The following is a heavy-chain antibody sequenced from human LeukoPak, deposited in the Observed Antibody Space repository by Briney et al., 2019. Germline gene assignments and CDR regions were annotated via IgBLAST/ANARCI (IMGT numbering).Heavy chain of an antibody. Sequence: GGSLRLSCAASGFTFDDYGMSWVRQVPGNGLYWVSGINWRGGSSFYAAFLKCRFTFSSDIAKNSLYMPMNSLRADDTALYYCSRGFRAVTTDTPTYYFYYYMDVWGKGTTVTVSS. V-gene: IGHV3-20*04. D-gene: IGHD4-17*01. J-gene: IGHJ6*03. CDR1: GFTFDDYG. CDR2: INWRGGSS. CDR3: SRGFRAVTTDTPTYYFYYYMDV.